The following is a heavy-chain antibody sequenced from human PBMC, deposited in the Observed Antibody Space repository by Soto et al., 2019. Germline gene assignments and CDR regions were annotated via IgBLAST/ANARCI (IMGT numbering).Heavy chain of an antibody. V-gene: IGHV4-59*01. D-gene: IGHD5-12*01. CDR1: GGSISSYY. J-gene: IGHJ4*02. Sequence: PSETLSLTCTVSGGSISSYYWSWIRQPPGKGLEWIGYIYYSGSTNYNPSLKSRVTISVDTSKNQFSLKLSSVTAADTAVYYCARSRMATIPVFDYWGQGTLVTVYS. CDR3: ARSRMATIPVFDY. CDR2: IYYSGST.